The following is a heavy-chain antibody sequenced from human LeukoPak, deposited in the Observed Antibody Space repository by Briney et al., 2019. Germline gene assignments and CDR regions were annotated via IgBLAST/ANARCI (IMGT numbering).Heavy chain of an antibody. CDR1: GGSISSYY. CDR3: ARVTGYVMEDYFNY. CDR2: IYYSGST. D-gene: IGHD6-13*01. Sequence: ASETLSLTCTVSGGSISSYYWSWIRQPPGKGLEWIGYIYYSGSTNYNPSLKSRVTISVDTSKNQFSLRLSSVTAADTAVYYCARVTGYVMEDYFNYWGQGTLVTVSS. J-gene: IGHJ4*02. V-gene: IGHV4-59*01.